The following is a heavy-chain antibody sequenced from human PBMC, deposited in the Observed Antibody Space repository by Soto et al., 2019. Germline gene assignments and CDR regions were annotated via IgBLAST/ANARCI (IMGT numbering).Heavy chain of an antibody. Sequence: EVQLVESGGGLVQPGGSLRLSCAASGFTVSSNYMSWVRQAPGKGLEWVSVIYSGGSTYYADSVKGRFTISRDNSKNTLYLQMNSLRAEDTAVYYCARDQVVVSGYYYYMDVWGKGTTVTVSS. J-gene: IGHJ6*03. V-gene: IGHV3-66*01. CDR2: IYSGGST. CDR3: ARDQVVVSGYYYYMDV. CDR1: GFTVSSNY. D-gene: IGHD6-6*01.